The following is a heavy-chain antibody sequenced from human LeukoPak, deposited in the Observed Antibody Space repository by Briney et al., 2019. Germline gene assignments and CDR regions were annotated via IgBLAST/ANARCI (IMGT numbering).Heavy chain of an antibody. D-gene: IGHD6-13*01. V-gene: IGHV1-2*02. CDR2: INPNSGGT. CDR1: GYTFTSYG. CDR3: ARSTVMYSSDAFDI. Sequence: ASVKVSCKASGYTFTSYGISWVRQAPGQGLEWMGWINPNSGGTNYAQKFQGRVTMTRDTSISTAYMELSRLRSDDTAVYYCARSTVMYSSDAFDIWGQGTMVTVSS. J-gene: IGHJ3*02.